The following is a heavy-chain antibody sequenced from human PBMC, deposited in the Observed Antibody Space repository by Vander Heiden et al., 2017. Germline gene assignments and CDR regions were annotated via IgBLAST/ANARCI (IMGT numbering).Heavy chain of an antibody. CDR2: IYTSGST. J-gene: IGHJ5*02. V-gene: IGHV4-4*07. Sequence: QVQLQESGPGLVKPSETLSLTCTVSGGSISSYYWSWIRQPAGKGLEWIGRIYTSGSTNYNPSLKSRVTMSVDTSKNQFSLKLSSVTAADTAVYYCAREGMTTVTTRSNWFDPWSQGTLVTVSS. D-gene: IGHD4-4*01. CDR3: AREGMTTVTTRSNWFDP. CDR1: GGSISSYY.